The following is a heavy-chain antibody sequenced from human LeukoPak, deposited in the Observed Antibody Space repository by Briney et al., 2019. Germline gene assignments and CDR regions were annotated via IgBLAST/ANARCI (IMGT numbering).Heavy chain of an antibody. CDR3: ATQRPYYYDSSGPYDY. Sequence: QPGGSLILSCAASGFTFSSYAMSWVRQPPGKGLEWVSAISGSGGSTYYADSVKGRFTISRDNSKNTLYLQMNSLRAEDTAVYYCATQRPYYYDSSGPYDYWGQGTLVTVSS. V-gene: IGHV3-23*01. CDR1: GFTFSSYA. CDR2: ISGSGGST. D-gene: IGHD3-22*01. J-gene: IGHJ4*02.